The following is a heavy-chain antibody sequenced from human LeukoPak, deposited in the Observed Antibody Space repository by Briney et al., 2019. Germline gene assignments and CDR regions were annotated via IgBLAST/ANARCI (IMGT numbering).Heavy chain of an antibody. CDR2: IYYSGST. V-gene: IGHV4-59*01. Sequence: ASETLSPTCTVSGGSISSYYWNWIRQPPGKGLEWIGYIYYSGSTNYNPSLKSRVTISVDTSKNQFSLKLSSVTAADTAVYYCARGERYSSGWPYFDYWGQGTLVTVSS. J-gene: IGHJ4*02. CDR3: ARGERYSSGWPYFDY. D-gene: IGHD6-19*01. CDR1: GGSISSYY.